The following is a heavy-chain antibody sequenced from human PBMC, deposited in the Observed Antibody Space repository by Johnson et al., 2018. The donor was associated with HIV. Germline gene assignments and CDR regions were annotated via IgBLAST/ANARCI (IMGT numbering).Heavy chain of an antibody. J-gene: IGHJ3*02. D-gene: IGHD4-23*01. CDR2: ISYDGSNK. CDR1: GFTFSRYA. CDR3: ARDPDDYGGRDAFDI. Sequence: QEQLVESGGGVVQPGRSLRLSCAASGFTFSRYAMHWVRQAPGKGLEWVAVISYDGSNKYYADSVKGRFTISRDNSKNTLYLQMNSLRAEDTAVYYCARDPDDYGGRDAFDIWGQGTMVTVSS. V-gene: IGHV3-30-3*01.